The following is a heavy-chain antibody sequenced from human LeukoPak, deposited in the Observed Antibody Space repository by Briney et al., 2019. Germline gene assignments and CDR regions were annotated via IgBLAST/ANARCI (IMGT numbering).Heavy chain of an antibody. CDR1: GYSLSNYG. V-gene: IGHV1-69*13. J-gene: IGHJ4*02. CDR2: IIPIFGTA. D-gene: IGHD3-22*01. CDR3: ARGSYYDSSGTDDYFDY. Sequence: SVKVSCKASGYSLSNYGITWVRQAPGQGLEWMGGIIPIFGTANYAQKFQGRVTITADESTSTAYMELSSLRSEDTAVYYCARGSYYDSSGTDDYFDYWGQGTLVTVSS.